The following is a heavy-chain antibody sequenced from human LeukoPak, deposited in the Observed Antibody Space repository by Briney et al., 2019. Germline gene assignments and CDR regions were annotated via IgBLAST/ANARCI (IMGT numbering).Heavy chain of an antibody. Sequence: SVKVSCKASGGTFSSYAISWVRQAPGQGLEWMGRIVPILGIANYAQKFQGRVTITADKSTSTAYMELSSLRSEDTAVYYCASVGDSSGYYVYWGQGTLVTVSS. J-gene: IGHJ4*02. D-gene: IGHD3-22*01. CDR1: GGTFSSYA. CDR2: IVPILGIA. V-gene: IGHV1-69*04. CDR3: ASVGDSSGYYVY.